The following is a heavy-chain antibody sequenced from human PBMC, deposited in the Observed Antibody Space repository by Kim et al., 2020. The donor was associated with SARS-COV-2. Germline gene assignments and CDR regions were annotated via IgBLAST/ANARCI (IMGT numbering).Heavy chain of an antibody. D-gene: IGHD3-10*01. CDR3: TTAQLLLWFGELYPYGMDV. Sequence: GRFTISREDSKNTLYLQMNSLKTEDTAVYYCTTAQLLLWFGELYPYGMDVWGQGTTVTVSS. J-gene: IGHJ6*02. V-gene: IGHV3-15*01.